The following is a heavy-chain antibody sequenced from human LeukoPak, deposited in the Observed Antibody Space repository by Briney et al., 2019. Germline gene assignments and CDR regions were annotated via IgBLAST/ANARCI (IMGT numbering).Heavy chain of an antibody. V-gene: IGHV3-20*01. J-gene: IGHJ6*02. D-gene: IGHD3-10*01. CDR2: INWNGGST. CDR1: GFTFDDYG. CDR3: ARGDYYGSGSYYYGMDV. Sequence: PGGPLRLSCAASGFTFDDYGMSWVRQAPGKGLEWVSGINWNGGSTGYADSVKGRFTISRDNAKNSLYLQMNSLRAEDTALYHCARGDYYGSGSYYYGMDVWGQGTTVTVSS.